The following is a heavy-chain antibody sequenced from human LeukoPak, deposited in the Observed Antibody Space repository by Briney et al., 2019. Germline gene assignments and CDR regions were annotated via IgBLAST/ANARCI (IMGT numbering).Heavy chain of an antibody. CDR1: GFTFSSYA. Sequence: GGSLRLSCAASGFTFSSYAMSWVRQAPGRGLEWVSTISGSGDTTYYADSVKGRITISRDNSKNTLYLQINSLRTEDTAVYYCAKAEGAMIVVVITSGFDYWGQGTLVTVSS. D-gene: IGHD3-22*01. CDR2: ISGSGDTT. CDR3: AKAEGAMIVVVITSGFDY. V-gene: IGHV3-23*01. J-gene: IGHJ4*02.